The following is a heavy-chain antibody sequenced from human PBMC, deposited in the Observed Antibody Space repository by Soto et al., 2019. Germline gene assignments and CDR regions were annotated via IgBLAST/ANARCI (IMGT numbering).Heavy chain of an antibody. CDR1: GVSVTGGNFF. V-gene: IGHV4-61*01. D-gene: IGHD3-16*02. J-gene: IGHJ4*02. Sequence: QVQLQGSGPRLVKPSEALSLSCTVSGVSVTGGNFFWCWVRQPPGKTLEWLGCISNSETTNSNPSLQSRLTLSLDTSRNQFSLRLNSVTAADTAVYFCARGGLHLGEFSLGQFDSWGQGTLVNVSS. CDR2: ISNSETT. CDR3: ARGGLHLGEFSLGQFDS.